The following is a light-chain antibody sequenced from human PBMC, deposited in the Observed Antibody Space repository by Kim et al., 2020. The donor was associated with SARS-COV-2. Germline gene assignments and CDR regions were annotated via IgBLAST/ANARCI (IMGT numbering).Light chain of an antibody. J-gene: IGLJ3*02. CDR3: QAWDSSAAV. CDR1: NLGDKF. Sequence: SYELTQPPSVSVSPGQTTSITCSGNNLGDKFVSWYQQKPGQSPVLIIYQDRKRPSGIPERFSGSNSGTTVTLTISGTQPMDEADYYCQAWDSSAAVFGGG. CDR2: QDR. V-gene: IGLV3-1*01.